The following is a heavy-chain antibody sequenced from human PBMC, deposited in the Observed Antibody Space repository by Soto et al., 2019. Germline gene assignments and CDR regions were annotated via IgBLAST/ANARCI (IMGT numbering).Heavy chain of an antibody. CDR3: ARSKKFYDILTGYYDVHWFDP. CDR2: INHSGST. Sequence: SEPLSLTCAVYGGSFSGYYWSWIRQPPGKGLEWIGEINHSGSTNYNPSLKSRVTISVDTSKNQFSLKLSSVTAADTAVYYCARSKKFYDILTGYYDVHWFDPWGQGTLVTVSS. CDR1: GGSFSGYY. V-gene: IGHV4-34*01. J-gene: IGHJ5*02. D-gene: IGHD3-9*01.